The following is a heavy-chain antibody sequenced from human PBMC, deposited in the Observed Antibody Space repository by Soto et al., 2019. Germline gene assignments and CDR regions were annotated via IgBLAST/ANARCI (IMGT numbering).Heavy chain of an antibody. CDR2: ISGSGGST. J-gene: IGHJ6*02. D-gene: IGHD3-9*01. CDR1: GFTFSSYA. Sequence: LRLSCAASGFTFSSYAMSWVRQVPGKGLEWVSAISGSGGSTYYADSVKGRFTISRDNSKNTLYLQMNSLRAEDTAVYYCAKNVWGITIFGGMDVWGQGTTVTSP. V-gene: IGHV3-23*01. CDR3: AKNVWGITIFGGMDV.